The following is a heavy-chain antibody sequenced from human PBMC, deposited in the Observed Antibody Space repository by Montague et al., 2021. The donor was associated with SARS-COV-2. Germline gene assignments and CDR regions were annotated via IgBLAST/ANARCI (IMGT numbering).Heavy chain of an antibody. Sequence: SETLSLTCTVSGGSISSYYWSWIRQPPGKGLEWIGYIYYSRSTNYNPSLKSRVTISVDTSKNQFSLKVRSVTAADTDVYYCARRRERWSDAFDIWGQGTMVTVSS. CDR1: GGSISSYY. J-gene: IGHJ3*02. CDR3: ARRRERWSDAFDI. V-gene: IGHV4-59*08. CDR2: IYYSRST. D-gene: IGHD2-15*01.